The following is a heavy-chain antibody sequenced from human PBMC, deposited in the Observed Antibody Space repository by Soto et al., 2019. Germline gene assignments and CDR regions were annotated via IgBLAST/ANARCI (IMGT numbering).Heavy chain of an antibody. CDR3: ARFLIVVTTSNWYFDL. D-gene: IGHD2-21*01. CDR1: GYTFTSYG. Sequence: QVQLVQSGAEVKKPGASVKVSCKASGYTFTSYGISWVRQAPGQGLEWMGWISAYNGNTNYAQKLQGRVTMTTDTSPSTAYMELRSLRSDATAVYYRARFLIVVTTSNWYFDLWGRGTLVTVSS. CDR2: ISAYNGNT. J-gene: IGHJ2*01. V-gene: IGHV1-18*01.